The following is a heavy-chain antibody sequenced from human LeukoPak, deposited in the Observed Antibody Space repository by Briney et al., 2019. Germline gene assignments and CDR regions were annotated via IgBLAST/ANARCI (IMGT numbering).Heavy chain of an antibody. CDR1: GGSISSGAYD. Sequence: SETLSLTCAVYGGSISSGAYDWGWIRQHPKRGLEYVGYINHSGSTYYNPSLESRVTMSVDTSKNQFSLKLSSVTAADSAVYYCARAARQGFTMIVVPFFYFDLWGRGTLVTVSS. CDR3: ARAARQGFTMIVVPFFYFDL. J-gene: IGHJ2*01. V-gene: IGHV4-31*11. CDR2: INHSGST. D-gene: IGHD3-22*01.